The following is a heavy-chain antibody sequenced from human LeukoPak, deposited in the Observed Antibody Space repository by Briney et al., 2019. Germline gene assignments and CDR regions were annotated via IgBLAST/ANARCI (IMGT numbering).Heavy chain of an antibody. D-gene: IGHD2-15*01. CDR1: GDSISNYY. CDR3: ARTVVAATYYYYYMDV. J-gene: IGHJ6*03. CDR2: IYASGST. Sequence: SETLSLTCTVSGDSISNYYWSWIRQTAGKGLEWIGRIYASGSTHYNPSLKSRVTMSVDTSKNQFSLILSSVTAADTAVYYCARTVVAATYYYYYMDVWGKGTTVTVSS. V-gene: IGHV4-4*07.